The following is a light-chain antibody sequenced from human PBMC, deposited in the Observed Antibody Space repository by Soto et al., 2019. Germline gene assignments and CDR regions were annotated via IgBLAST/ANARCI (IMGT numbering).Light chain of an antibody. CDR3: QQYGRSPT. CDR2: DAS. J-gene: IGKJ1*01. V-gene: IGKV3-20*01. CDR1: QSVSSY. Sequence: EIVLTQSPATLSLSPVERATLSCRASQSVSSYLAWYQQKPGQAPRLLIYDASNRATGIPDRFSGSGSGTDFTLTISRLEPEDFVVYYCQQYGRSPTCGQGTKGDIK.